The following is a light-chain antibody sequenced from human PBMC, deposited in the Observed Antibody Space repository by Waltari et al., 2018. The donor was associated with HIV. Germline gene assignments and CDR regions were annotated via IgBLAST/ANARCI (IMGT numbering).Light chain of an antibody. J-gene: IGLJ2*01. V-gene: IGLV2-8*01. Sequence: QSALTQPPSAVGAPGQSVTISRPATSRAAVGFNYLAWYQPHPGKAPKLMIDEVSKRPSGVPDRFSGSKSGNTAALTVSGLQAEDEADHYCSSYAGSNNLVFVGGTKLTVL. CDR3: SSYAGSNNLV. CDR1: SRAAVGFNY. CDR2: EVS.